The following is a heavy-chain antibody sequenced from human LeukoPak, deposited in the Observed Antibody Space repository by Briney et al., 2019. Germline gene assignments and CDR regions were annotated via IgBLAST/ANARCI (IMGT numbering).Heavy chain of an antibody. Sequence: GGSLRLSCAASGFTVSSNYMSWVRQAPGKGLEWVSLIYSDGGTYYADSVKGRFTVSRDNSKNTLYLQMNSLRAEDTAVYYCARAPPAGAFDIWGQGTMVTVSS. V-gene: IGHV3-53*01. CDR1: GFTVSSNY. CDR2: IYSDGGT. D-gene: IGHD2-2*01. J-gene: IGHJ3*02. CDR3: ARAPPAGAFDI.